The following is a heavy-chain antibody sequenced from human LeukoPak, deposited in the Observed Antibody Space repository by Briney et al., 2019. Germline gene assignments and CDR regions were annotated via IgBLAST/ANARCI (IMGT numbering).Heavy chain of an antibody. V-gene: IGHV3-11*01. J-gene: IGHJ3*02. CDR3: ATGVVGGSYGHDAFDI. CDR1: GFTFSDYY. CDR2: ISSSGSTI. D-gene: IGHD1-26*01. Sequence: GGSLRLSCAASGFTFSDYYMSWIRLAPGKGLEWVSYISSSGSTIYYADSVKGRFTISRDNAKNSLYLQMNSLRAEDTAVYYCATGVVGGSYGHDAFDIWGQGTMVTVPS.